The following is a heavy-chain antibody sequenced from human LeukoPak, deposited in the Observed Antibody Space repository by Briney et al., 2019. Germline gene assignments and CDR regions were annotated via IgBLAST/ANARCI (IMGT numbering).Heavy chain of an antibody. CDR1: GYMFTVYY. CDR3: AREMRSSKALDY. V-gene: IGHV1-46*01. D-gene: IGHD2/OR15-2a*01. J-gene: IGHJ4*02. Sequence: ASVKVSCKTSGYMFTVYYLHWVRQAPGQGLEWMGMISPAGGTTRFSQKYQGRITMTRDMSTSTVYMDLSSLRSEDTAVYYCAREMRSSKALDYWGQGTLVTVSS. CDR2: ISPAGGTT.